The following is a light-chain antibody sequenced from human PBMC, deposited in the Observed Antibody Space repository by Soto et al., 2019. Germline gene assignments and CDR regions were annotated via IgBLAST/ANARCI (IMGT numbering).Light chain of an antibody. Sequence: IVMTQSPATLSVSAGERATLSCRASQSVSRNLAWYQQKPGQAPRLLIYGASTRATGIPARFSGSGSGTEFTLTISSLQSEDFAVYYCQQYNNWSFGGGTKVDI. J-gene: IGKJ4*01. CDR1: QSVSRN. V-gene: IGKV3-15*01. CDR3: QQYNNWS. CDR2: GAS.